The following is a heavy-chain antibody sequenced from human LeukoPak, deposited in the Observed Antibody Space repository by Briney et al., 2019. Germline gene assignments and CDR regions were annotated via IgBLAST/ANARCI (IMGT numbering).Heavy chain of an antibody. V-gene: IGHV4-59*11. Sequence: SDTLSLTCTVSGGSITTHYWSWIRQPPGKGLEWLRYVHYTDSPNFNPSLESRVTISLDTSKNQFSLKLTSVTGADAAVYYCARDRRRELVHAFDVWGRGTMVTVSS. D-gene: IGHD1-7*01. CDR3: ARDRRRELVHAFDV. J-gene: IGHJ3*01. CDR2: VHYTDSP. CDR1: GGSITTHY.